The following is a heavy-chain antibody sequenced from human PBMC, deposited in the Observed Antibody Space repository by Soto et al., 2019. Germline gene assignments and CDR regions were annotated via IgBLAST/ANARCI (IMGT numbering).Heavy chain of an antibody. J-gene: IGHJ4*02. CDR2: ISAYNGNT. CDR1: GYTFTSYG. Sequence: QVQLVQSGAEVKKPGASVKVSCKASGYTFTSYGISWVRQAPGQGLEWMGWISAYNGNTNYAQKLQGRVTITTDKSTSTAYTELRSLRSADTAVYYCARVSHSSSWDRSMGILDYWGQGTLFTVSS. D-gene: IGHD6-13*01. CDR3: ARVSHSSSWDRSMGILDY. V-gene: IGHV1-18*01.